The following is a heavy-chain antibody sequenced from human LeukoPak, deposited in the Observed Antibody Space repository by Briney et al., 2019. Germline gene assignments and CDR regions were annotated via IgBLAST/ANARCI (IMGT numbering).Heavy chain of an antibody. D-gene: IGHD3-22*01. CDR2: IRYDANNK. Sequence: GGSLRLSCVASGYIFSTYGMHWVRQAPGKGLEWVAFIRYDANNKYYADSVKGRFTISGDNSKNTLYLQMNSLRAEDTAVYYCAKDQDYYDSSGYCMDYWGQGTLVTVSS. V-gene: IGHV3-30*02. CDR3: AKDQDYYDSSGYCMDY. J-gene: IGHJ4*02. CDR1: GYIFSTYG.